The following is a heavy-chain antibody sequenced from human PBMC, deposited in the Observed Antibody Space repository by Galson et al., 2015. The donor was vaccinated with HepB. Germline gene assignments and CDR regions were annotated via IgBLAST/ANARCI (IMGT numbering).Heavy chain of an antibody. CDR3: AKLDDILTARGGYNY. CDR2: IYPGDSDT. J-gene: IGHJ4*02. Sequence: QSGAEVKKPGESLKISCKGSGYSFTNYWIGWVRQMPGKGLEWMGIIYPGDSDTRYSPSFQGQVTISADKSISTAYLQWSSLKASDTAMYYCAKLDDILTARGGYNYWGQGTLVTVSS. V-gene: IGHV5-51*01. CDR1: GYSFTNYW. D-gene: IGHD3-9*01.